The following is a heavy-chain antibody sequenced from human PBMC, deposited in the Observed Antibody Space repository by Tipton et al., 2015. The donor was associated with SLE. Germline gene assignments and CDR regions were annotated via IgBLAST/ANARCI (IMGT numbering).Heavy chain of an antibody. D-gene: IGHD5-12*01. V-gene: IGHV3-48*01. CDR3: GGKQCEARIDGLAYFDH. J-gene: IGHJ4*02. CDR2: ISSSSSTI. Sequence: SLRLSCAASGFTFSSYSMNWVRQAPGKGLEWVSHISSSSSTIYYADSVKGRFTISRDNAKNSLYLQMNSLRAEDTAVYYWGGKQCEARIDGLAYFDHWGQGTLVTVSS. CDR1: GFTFSSYS.